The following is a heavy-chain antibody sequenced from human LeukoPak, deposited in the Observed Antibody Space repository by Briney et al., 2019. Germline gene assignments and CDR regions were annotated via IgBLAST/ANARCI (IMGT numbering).Heavy chain of an antibody. V-gene: IGHV3-53*01. CDR2: IYSGGST. CDR1: GFTVSSNY. CDR3: ARGSMYYDILNAYYTSGYYMDV. D-gene: IGHD3-9*01. Sequence: GGSLRLSCAASGFTVSSNYMSWVRQAPGKGLEWVSVIYSGGSTYYADSVKGRFTISRDNSKNTMYLQMNSLRAEDTAVYYCARGSMYYDILNAYYTSGYYMDVWGKGTTVT. J-gene: IGHJ6*03.